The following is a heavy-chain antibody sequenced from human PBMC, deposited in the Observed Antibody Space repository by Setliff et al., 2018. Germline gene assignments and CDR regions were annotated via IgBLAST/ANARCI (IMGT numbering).Heavy chain of an antibody. D-gene: IGHD3-16*01. Sequence: GGSLRLSCAASGFFFRSYEMNWVRQTPGKGLEWVSYINSGGTKIYYADSVEGRFTISRDNGKNSLFLQMNSVRAEDTAAYYCARSINGFQQRYDFWGQGALVTVSS. CDR1: GFFFRSYE. CDR2: INSGGTKI. V-gene: IGHV3-48*03. CDR3: ARSINGFQQRYDF. J-gene: IGHJ4*02.